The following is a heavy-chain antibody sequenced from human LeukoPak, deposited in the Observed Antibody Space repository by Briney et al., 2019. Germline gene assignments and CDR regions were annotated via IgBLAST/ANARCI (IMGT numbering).Heavy chain of an antibody. D-gene: IGHD1-1*01. CDR1: GGSFSGYY. V-gene: IGHV4-34*01. J-gene: IGHJ4*02. CDR2: INHSGST. Sequence: SETLSLTCAVYGGSFSGYYWSWIRQPPGKGLEWIGEINHSGSTNYNPSLKSRVTIPVDTSKNQFSLKLSSVTAADTAVYYCARDGRSKVGPSDYWGQGTLVTVSS. CDR3: ARDGRSKVGPSDY.